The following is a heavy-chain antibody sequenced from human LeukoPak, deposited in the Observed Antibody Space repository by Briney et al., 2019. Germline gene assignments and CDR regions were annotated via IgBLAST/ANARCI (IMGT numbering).Heavy chain of an antibody. CDR3: ARVKLPQGNWFDP. Sequence: ASVKVSCXASGYTFSNNGISWVRQAPGQGLEWMGWISAYNGNTNYAQKFQGRVTMTTDTSTTTAYMELRSLRSDDTAVYYCARVKLPQGNWFDPWGQGTLVIVSS. CDR1: GYTFSNNG. J-gene: IGHJ5*02. D-gene: IGHD4-23*01. V-gene: IGHV1-18*04. CDR2: ISAYNGNT.